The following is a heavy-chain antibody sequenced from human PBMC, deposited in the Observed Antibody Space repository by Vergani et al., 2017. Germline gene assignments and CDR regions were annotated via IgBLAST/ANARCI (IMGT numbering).Heavy chain of an antibody. CDR2: FKNTGDST. CDR1: GFTFSSHA. D-gene: IGHD5-24*01. J-gene: IGHJ4*02. Sequence: DVQLLQSEGAVVQPGGSLRLSCVASGFTFSSHAMSWVRQGHGQGLEWVSSFKNTGDSTHYADSVKGRFTISRDNSKNTLYLQMNSLRVEDTAVYYCGRGSDNYNWGQGTLVTVSS. V-gene: IGHV3-23*01. CDR3: GRGSDNYN.